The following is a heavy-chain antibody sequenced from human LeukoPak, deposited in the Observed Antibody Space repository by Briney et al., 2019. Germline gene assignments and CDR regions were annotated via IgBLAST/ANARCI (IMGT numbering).Heavy chain of an antibody. J-gene: IGHJ4*02. V-gene: IGHV3-11*05. CDR2: IGGSSSGYT. CDR1: GFTFSGYY. CDR3: ARGNRPPDY. Sequence: KPGGSLRLSCAASGFTFSGYYMSWIRQAPGKGLEWVSCIGGSSSGYTNYADSVKGRFTISRDNAKNSLYLQMDGLRVEDTAVYYCARGNRPPDYWGQGTLVTVSS.